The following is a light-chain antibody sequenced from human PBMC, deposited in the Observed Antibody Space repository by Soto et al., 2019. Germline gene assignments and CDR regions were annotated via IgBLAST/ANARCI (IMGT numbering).Light chain of an antibody. CDR2: GAS. J-gene: IGKJ3*01. Sequence: EIVLTQSPGTLSLSPGERASISCRASQTVISSYLAWYQHKPAQAPRLLIYGASSRATGIPDRFSGSGSGTDFTLTISRLEPEDFAVYYCQQNGNSLFTFGPGTKVESK. CDR3: QQNGNSLFT. CDR1: QTVISSY. V-gene: IGKV3-20*01.